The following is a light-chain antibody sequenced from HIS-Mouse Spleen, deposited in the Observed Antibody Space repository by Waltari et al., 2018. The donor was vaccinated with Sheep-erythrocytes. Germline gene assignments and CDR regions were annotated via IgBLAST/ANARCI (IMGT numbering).Light chain of an antibody. J-gene: IGLJ1*01. Sequence: QSALTQPRSVSGSPGQSVTISCTGTSSDVGGYNYVSWYQQQPGKAPKLMIYAVSKRPAGGPDRFSGSKSGNTASLTISGLQAEDEADYYCCSYAGSYNHVFATGTKVTVL. V-gene: IGLV2-11*01. CDR3: CSYAGSYNHV. CDR1: SSDVGGYNY. CDR2: AVS.